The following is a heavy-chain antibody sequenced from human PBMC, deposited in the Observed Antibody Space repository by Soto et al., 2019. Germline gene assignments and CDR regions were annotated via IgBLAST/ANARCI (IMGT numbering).Heavy chain of an antibody. CDR2: IKQDGSEK. V-gene: IGHV3-7*04. J-gene: IGHJ6*03. D-gene: IGHD4-4*01. CDR3: ARGHAYSNYPNYYMDV. Sequence: GGSLRLSCAASGFTFSRYWMSWVRQGPGKGLEWVANIKQDGSEKYYVDSVKGRFTISRDNAKDSLFLQMNSLRAEDTAVYYCARGHAYSNYPNYYMDVWGKGATVTVSS. CDR1: GFTFSRYW.